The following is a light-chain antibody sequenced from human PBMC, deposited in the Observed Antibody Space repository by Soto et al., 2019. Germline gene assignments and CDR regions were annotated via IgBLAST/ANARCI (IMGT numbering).Light chain of an antibody. V-gene: IGKV1-39*01. J-gene: IGKJ1*01. CDR2: AAS. Sequence: DIQMTQSPSPLSASVRDSVTITCRASQTIKTYLNWYRHKPGEAPKLLIYAASRLQTGVPSRFSGSGSGTFFTLSISSLQPEDFATYYCQQTYSTPGTFGQGTKVEV. CDR1: QTIKTY. CDR3: QQTYSTPGT.